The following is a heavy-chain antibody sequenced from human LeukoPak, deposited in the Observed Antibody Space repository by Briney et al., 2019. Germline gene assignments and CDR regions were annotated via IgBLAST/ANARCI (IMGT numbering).Heavy chain of an antibody. CDR2: ISDSGGRT. CDR3: ARDGVAGKGTFQH. V-gene: IGHV3-23*01. D-gene: IGHD6-19*01. CDR1: GFTFSSYA. Sequence: GGSLRLSCAASGFTFSSYAMSWVRQAPGKGLDWVSGISDSGGRTHYADSVKGRFTISRDSPKNTLYLQMNSLRAEDTAVYYCARDGVAGKGTFQHWGQGTLVTVSS. J-gene: IGHJ1*01.